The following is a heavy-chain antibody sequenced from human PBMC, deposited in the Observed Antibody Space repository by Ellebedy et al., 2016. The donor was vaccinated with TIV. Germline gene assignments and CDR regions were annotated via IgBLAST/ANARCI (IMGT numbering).Heavy chain of an antibody. CDR1: GFTFSSYA. CDR2: ISGSGGST. Sequence: PGGSLRLSCAASGFTFSSYAMSWVRQAPGKGLEWVSGISGSGGSTYYADSVKGRFIISRDNAKSSLYLQMNSLRAEDTAVYYCARDRGTTMTVSDYWGQGTLVTVSS. D-gene: IGHD3-22*01. V-gene: IGHV3-23*01. J-gene: IGHJ4*02. CDR3: ARDRGTTMTVSDY.